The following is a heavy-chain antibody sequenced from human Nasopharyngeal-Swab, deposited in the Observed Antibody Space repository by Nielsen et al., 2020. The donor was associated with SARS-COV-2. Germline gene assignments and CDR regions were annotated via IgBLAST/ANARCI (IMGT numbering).Heavy chain of an antibody. CDR1: GFTFSSYW. V-gene: IGHV3-7*01. Sequence: GESLKISCAASGFTFSSYWMSWVRQAPGKGLEWVANIKQDGSEKYYVDSVKGRFTISRDNAKNSLSLQMNSLRAEDTAVYYCAREDYGNGFDYWGQGTLVTVSS. CDR2: IKQDGSEK. J-gene: IGHJ4*02. D-gene: IGHD4-17*01. CDR3: AREDYGNGFDY.